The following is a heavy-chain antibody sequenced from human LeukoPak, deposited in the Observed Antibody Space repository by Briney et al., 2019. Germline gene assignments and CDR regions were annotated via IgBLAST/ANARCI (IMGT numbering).Heavy chain of an antibody. J-gene: IGHJ4*02. CDR2: IYYSGST. CDR3: ATQSGDQDDY. D-gene: IGHD7-27*01. Sequence: SETLSLTCTVSGGSIISRTYYWAWIRQPPGKGLEWIGSIYYSGSTYYNPSLKSRVTISVDTSKNQFSLKLSSVTAADTAVYYCATQSGDQDDYWGQGTLVTVSS. CDR1: GGSIISRTYY. V-gene: IGHV4-39*01.